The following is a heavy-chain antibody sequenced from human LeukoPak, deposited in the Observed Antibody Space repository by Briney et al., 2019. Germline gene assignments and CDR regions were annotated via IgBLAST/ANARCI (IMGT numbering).Heavy chain of an antibody. V-gene: IGHV3-30*02. CDR3: ASGGPTRGNLDY. J-gene: IGHJ4*02. Sequence: PGGSLRLSCAASGFPFGSYGVYWVRQTPDKGLQWVAYLRKDATYSNYADSVRGRFTISRDNSKNTLDLQMSSLRVEDTAVYYCASGGPTRGNLDYWGQGTLVTVSS. D-gene: IGHD1-26*01. CDR1: GFPFGSYG. CDR2: LRKDATYS.